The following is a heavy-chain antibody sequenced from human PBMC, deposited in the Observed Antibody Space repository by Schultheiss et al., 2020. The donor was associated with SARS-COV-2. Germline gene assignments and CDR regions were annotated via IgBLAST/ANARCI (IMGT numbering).Heavy chain of an antibody. CDR1: GFTFSSYA. J-gene: IGHJ4*02. CDR3: ARVGGKTTVTTTYFDY. D-gene: IGHD4-11*01. CDR2: ISSNGGST. V-gene: IGHV3-64*04. Sequence: GGSLRLSCAASGFTFSSYAMHWVRQAPGKGLEYVSAISSNGGSTYYADSVKGRFTISRDNAKNSLYLQMNSLRAEDTAVYYCARVGGKTTVTTTYFDYWGQGTLVTVSS.